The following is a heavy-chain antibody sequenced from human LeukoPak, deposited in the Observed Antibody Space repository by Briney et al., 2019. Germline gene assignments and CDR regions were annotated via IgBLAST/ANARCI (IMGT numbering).Heavy chain of an antibody. Sequence: SETLSLTCTVSGGSISGYYWSWIRQPPGKGLEWIGYIYSSGSTNYSSSLKSRVTISADTSKNQFSLKLSSVTAADTAVYYCARGRGYCSSISCANFDYWGQGTLVTVAS. J-gene: IGHJ4*02. V-gene: IGHV4-59*01. D-gene: IGHD2-2*01. CDR3: ARGRGYCSSISCANFDY. CDR1: GGSISGYY. CDR2: IYSSGST.